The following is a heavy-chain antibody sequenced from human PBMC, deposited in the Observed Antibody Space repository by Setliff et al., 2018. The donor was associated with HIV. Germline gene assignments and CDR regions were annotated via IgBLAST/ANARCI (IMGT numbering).Heavy chain of an antibody. D-gene: IGHD1-26*01. V-gene: IGHV1-69*13. CDR3: ASGSHGEGATDY. Sequence: GASVKVSCKTSGVSFSSYAISWVRQAPGQGLEWMGGIIPIFGVTKYEEKFQDRITILADESTSTVFMELSSLRSEDTAVYYCASGSHGEGATDYWGLGTLVTVSS. CDR1: GVSFSSYA. CDR2: IIPIFGVT. J-gene: IGHJ4*02.